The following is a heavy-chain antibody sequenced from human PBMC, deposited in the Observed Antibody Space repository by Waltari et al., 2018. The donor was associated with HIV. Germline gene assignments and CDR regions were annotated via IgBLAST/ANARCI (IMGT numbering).Heavy chain of an antibody. CDR1: GYTFSSSG. J-gene: IGHJ3*01. D-gene: IGHD4-17*01. Sequence: QIQVVQSGPEVRKPGASVKVSCNTSGYTFSSSGISWVRQAPGQGLEWMGWISASNGDRNYQQQLQDRVTMTTDTSTRTAYMELRSLRSDDTAVYYCATTVSDIDLWGQGTLVAVSS. CDR2: ISASNGDR. V-gene: IGHV1-18*01. CDR3: ATTVSDIDL.